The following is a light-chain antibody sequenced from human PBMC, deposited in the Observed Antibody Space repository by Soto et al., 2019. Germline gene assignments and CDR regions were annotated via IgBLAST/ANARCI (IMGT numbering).Light chain of an antibody. CDR1: QSISRY. V-gene: IGKV1-39*01. Sequence: DIPMTQSPSSLSASVGDRVTITCRASQSISRYLNWYQQKPGKAPKLLIYAASSLQSGVPSRFSGSGSGTDFTLTISSLQPEDFATYYCQQSYSIPSITFGQGTRLEIK. J-gene: IGKJ5*01. CDR2: AAS. CDR3: QQSYSIPSIT.